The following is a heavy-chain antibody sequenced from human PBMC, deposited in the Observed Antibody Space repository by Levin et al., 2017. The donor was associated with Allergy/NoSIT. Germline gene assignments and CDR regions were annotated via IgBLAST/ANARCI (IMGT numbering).Heavy chain of an antibody. D-gene: IGHD2/OR15-2a*01. CDR1: GFTFTDHY. Sequence: PGGSLRLSCAASGFTFTDHYMSWIRQAPGKGLEWVSYISSTSMYTNYADSVKGRFTISRDNAKNSLYLQMNSLRAEDTAVFYCARFYGPAYYFDYWGQGTLVTVSS. CDR2: ISSTSMYT. V-gene: IGHV3-11*03. CDR3: ARFYGPAYYFDY. J-gene: IGHJ4*02.